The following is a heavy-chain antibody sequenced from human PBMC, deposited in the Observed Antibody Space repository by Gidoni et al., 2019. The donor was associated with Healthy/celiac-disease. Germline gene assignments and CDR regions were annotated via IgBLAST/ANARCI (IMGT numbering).Heavy chain of an antibody. Sequence: EVQLLESGGGLVQPGGSLGLSCAASGFTFSSYAMGWVRQAPGKGLEWVSAISGSGGSTYYADSVKGRFTISRDNSKNTLYLQMNSLRAEDTAVYYCAKGGELWSGVSFDYWGQGTLVTVSS. CDR3: AKGGELWSGVSFDY. CDR2: ISGSGGST. J-gene: IGHJ4*02. V-gene: IGHV3-23*01. CDR1: GFTFSSYA. D-gene: IGHD3-10*01.